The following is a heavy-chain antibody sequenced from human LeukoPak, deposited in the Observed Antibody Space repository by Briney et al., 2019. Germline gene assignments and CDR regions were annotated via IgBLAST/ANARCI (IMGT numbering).Heavy chain of an antibody. J-gene: IGHJ4*02. CDR1: GYTFTTYW. D-gene: IGHD3-10*01. CDR2: IYAGDSDT. V-gene: IGHV5-51*01. Sequence: GESLKISCKGSGYTFTTYWIGWVRQMPRKGLEWMGIIYAGDSDTRYSPSFQGQVTFSADKSISTAYLQWSSLKASDTAMYYCARGGTMVRGGIYYFDYWGQGTLVTVSS. CDR3: ARGGTMVRGGIYYFDY.